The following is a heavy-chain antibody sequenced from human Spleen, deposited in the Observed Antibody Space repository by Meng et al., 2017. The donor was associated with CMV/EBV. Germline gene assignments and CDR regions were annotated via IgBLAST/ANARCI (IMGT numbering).Heavy chain of an antibody. V-gene: IGHV3-21*06. D-gene: IGHD3-22*01. CDR2: ISSSSSYL. CDR1: GFTFNNYD. J-gene: IGHJ4*02. CDR3: ARGREGDYYDSSGYYY. Sequence: GESLKISCAASGFTFNNYDMNWVRQAPGKGLEWVSSISSSSSYLYYADSVKGRFTISRDNAKNSLFLQMNSLRAEDTAAYYCARGREGDYYDSSGYYYWGQGTLVTVSS.